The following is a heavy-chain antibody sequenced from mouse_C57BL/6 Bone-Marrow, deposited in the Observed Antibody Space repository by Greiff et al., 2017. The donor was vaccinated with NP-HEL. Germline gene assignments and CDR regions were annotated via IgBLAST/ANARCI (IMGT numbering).Heavy chain of an antibody. V-gene: IGHV1-50*01. CDR2: IDPSDSYT. D-gene: IGHD2-4*01. J-gene: IGHJ3*01. CDR1: GYTFTSYW. Sequence: QVQLQQPGAELVKPGASVKLSCKASGYTFTSYWMQWVKQRPGQGLEWIGEIDPSDSYTNYNQKFKGKATLTVDTSSSTAYMQLSSLTSEDSAVYYCAREGYYYYDYDEFAYWGQGTLVTVSA. CDR3: AREGYYYYDYDEFAY.